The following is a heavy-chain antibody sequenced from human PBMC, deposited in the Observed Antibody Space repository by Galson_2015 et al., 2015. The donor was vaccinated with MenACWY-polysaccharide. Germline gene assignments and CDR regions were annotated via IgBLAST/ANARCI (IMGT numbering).Heavy chain of an antibody. CDR3: ARGHYGMDV. CDR1: GFKFSNYW. Sequence: SLRLSCAVSGFKFSNYWMTWVRQAPGKGLEWVANIKKDGSEKHYVDSVRGRFTIPRDNALYLQMNSLRAEDTAVYFCARGHYGMDVWGQGTTVTVSS. J-gene: IGHJ6*02. CDR2: IKKDGSEK. V-gene: IGHV3-7*01.